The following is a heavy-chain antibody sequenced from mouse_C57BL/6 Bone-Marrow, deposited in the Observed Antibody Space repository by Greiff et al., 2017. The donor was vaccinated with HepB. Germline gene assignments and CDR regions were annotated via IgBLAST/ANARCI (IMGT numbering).Heavy chain of an antibody. CDR1: GFTFSDYY. Sequence: EVKVVESGGGLVQPGGSLKLSCAASGFTFSDYYMYWVRQTPEKRLEWVAYISNGGGSTYYPDTVKGRFTISRDNAKNTLYLQMSRLKSEDTAMYYCARHRITTVGDYFDYWGQGTTLTVSS. CDR3: ARHRITTVGDYFDY. D-gene: IGHD1-1*01. CDR2: ISNGGGST. J-gene: IGHJ2*01. V-gene: IGHV5-12*01.